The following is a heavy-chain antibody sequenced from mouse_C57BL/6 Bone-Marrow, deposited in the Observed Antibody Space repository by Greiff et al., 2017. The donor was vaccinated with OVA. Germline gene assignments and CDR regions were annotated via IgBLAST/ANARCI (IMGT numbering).Heavy chain of an antibody. J-gene: IGHJ2*01. CDR3: ARGRNYFDY. CDR2: IYPGGGYT. Sequence: VQLVESGAELVRPGTSVKMSCKASGYTFTNYWIGWAKQRPGHGLEWIGDIYPGGGYTNYNEKFKGKATLTADKSSSTAYMQFSSLTSEDSAIYYCARGRNYFDYWGQGTTLTVSS. CDR1: GYTFTNYW. V-gene: IGHV1-63*01.